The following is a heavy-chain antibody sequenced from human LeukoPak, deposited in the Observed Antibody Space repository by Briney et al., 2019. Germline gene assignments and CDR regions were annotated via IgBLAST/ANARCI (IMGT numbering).Heavy chain of an antibody. Sequence: SETLSLTCTVSGGSISSYYWSWIRQPPGKGLEWIGYIYYSGSTNYNPSLKSRVTISVDTSKNQFSLKLSSVTAADTAVYYCARELLRHDILTGSYFDYWGQGTLATVSS. CDR3: ARELLRHDILTGSYFDY. CDR1: GGSISSYY. J-gene: IGHJ4*02. CDR2: IYYSGST. D-gene: IGHD3-9*01. V-gene: IGHV4-59*01.